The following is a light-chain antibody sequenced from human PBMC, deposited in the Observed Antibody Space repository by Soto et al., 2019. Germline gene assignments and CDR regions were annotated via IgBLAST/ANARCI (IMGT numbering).Light chain of an antibody. V-gene: IGKV1-9*01. J-gene: IGKJ3*01. CDR2: AAS. CDR3: QVVNTYLGWIT. CDR1: QDISNF. Sequence: IQLTQSPSSLSASVGDRVIITCRASQDISNFLAWYQQKPGKAPQLLIYAASTLQTGVPSRFSGSGSGIDFTLTISSLQPEDFATYYCQVVNTYLGWITFGPGTKVDV.